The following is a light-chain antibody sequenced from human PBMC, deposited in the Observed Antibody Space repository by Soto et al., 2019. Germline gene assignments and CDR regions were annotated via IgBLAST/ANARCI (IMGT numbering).Light chain of an antibody. CDR1: SSDVGGYNY. J-gene: IGLJ1*01. Sequence: QSALTQPASVSGSPGQSITISCTGTSSDVGGYNYVSWYQQLPGKAPKLMIYDVSYRPSGVSNRFSGSKSGNTASLIISGLQAEDEADYYCLSYASSSPFVFGTGTKLTVL. CDR2: DVS. V-gene: IGLV2-14*01. CDR3: LSYASSSPFV.